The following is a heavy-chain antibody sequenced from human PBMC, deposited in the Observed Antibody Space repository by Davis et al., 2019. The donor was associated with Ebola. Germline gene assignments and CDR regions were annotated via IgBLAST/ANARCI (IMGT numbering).Heavy chain of an antibody. CDR1: GYTFSNYA. CDR3: VTENWYRFES. CDR2: INTNTGNP. V-gene: IGHV7-4-1*02. Sequence: AASVKVSCKASGYTFSNYAINWVRQAPGQGPEWMGWINTNTGNPTYAQGFTGRFVFSLDTSVSTAYLQISSLKAEDTAVYYCVTENWYRFESWGQGTLVTVSS. J-gene: IGHJ4*02. D-gene: IGHD1/OR15-1a*01.